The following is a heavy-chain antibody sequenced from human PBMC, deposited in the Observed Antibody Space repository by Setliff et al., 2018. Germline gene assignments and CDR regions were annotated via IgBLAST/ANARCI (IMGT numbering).Heavy chain of an antibody. Sequence: LSLPCTVSGGSISSSSYYWGWIRQPPGKGLEWIGSIYYSGSTYYNPSLKSRVTISVDTSKNQFSLKLSSVTAADTAVYYCAGNNAHLEWLFAWFDPWGQGTLVTVSS. J-gene: IGHJ5*02. V-gene: IGHV4-39*07. CDR1: GGSISSSSYY. D-gene: IGHD3-3*01. CDR2: IYYSGST. CDR3: AGNNAHLEWLFAWFDP.